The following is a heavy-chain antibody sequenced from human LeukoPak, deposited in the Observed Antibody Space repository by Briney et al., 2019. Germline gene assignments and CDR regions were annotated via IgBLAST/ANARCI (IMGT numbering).Heavy chain of an antibody. CDR2: INSDGSST. J-gene: IGHJ4*02. CDR1: GFTFSRYW. CDR3: ARGGWNYVRSRVPGY. V-gene: IGHV3-74*01. D-gene: IGHD1-7*01. Sequence: GGSLRLSCAASGFTFSRYWMHWVRQAPGKGLVWVSRINSDGSSTSYADSVKGRFTISRDNAKNTLYLQMNSLRAEDTAVYYCARGGWNYVRSRVPGYWGQGTLVTVSS.